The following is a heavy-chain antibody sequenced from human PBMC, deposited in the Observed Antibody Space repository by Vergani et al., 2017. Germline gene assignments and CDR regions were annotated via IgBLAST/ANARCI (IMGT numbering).Heavy chain of an antibody. CDR1: GFKLSEQY. CDR2: ISPGASTV. CDR3: AKNPGIATTRHYYAMDV. Sequence: LEESGGGSVKLGGSLRLSCAASGFKLSEQYMSWIRQATGKGLEWVSHISPGASTVSYTDSVTGRFTISRDNDNNSLTLDMTTLRLEDTSVYFCAKNPGIATTRHYYAMDVWGQGTTVTVSS. V-gene: IGHV3-11*04. D-gene: IGHD6-13*01. J-gene: IGHJ6*02.